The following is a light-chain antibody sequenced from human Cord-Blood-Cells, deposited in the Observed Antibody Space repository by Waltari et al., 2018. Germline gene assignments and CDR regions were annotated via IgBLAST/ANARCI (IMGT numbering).Light chain of an antibody. J-gene: IGKJ1*01. V-gene: IGKV3-15*01. Sequence: EIVMTQSPATLSVSPGERATLSCRASQSVSSNLAWYQQKPGQAPRRLIYGASTRATGIPARFSGSGSVTEFTLTISSLQSEDFAVYYCQQYNNWPPTFGQGTKVEIK. CDR2: GAS. CDR1: QSVSSN. CDR3: QQYNNWPPT.